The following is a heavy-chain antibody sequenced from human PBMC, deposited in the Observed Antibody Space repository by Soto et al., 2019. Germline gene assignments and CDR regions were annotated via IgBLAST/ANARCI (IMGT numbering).Heavy chain of an antibody. CDR1: EFTCSTGW. CDR2: IKQDGSEK. V-gene: IGHV3-7*05. Sequence: ELQLVESGGDLVQPGGSLRLSCEGAEFTCSTGWMGWVRQSPGKGPEWVANIKQDGSEKFYLDSVKGRFTISRDNAKKSLYLQMNSLRAEDTAVYYCTREKNWGQGTLVTVSS. CDR3: TREKN. J-gene: IGHJ4*02.